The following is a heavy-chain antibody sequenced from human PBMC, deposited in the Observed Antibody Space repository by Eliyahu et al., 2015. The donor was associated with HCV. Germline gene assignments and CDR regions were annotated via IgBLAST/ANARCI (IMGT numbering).Heavy chain of an antibody. CDR1: GFXFXXYA. J-gene: IGHJ6*02. V-gene: IGHV3-64D*09. Sequence: EVQLVESGGGLVQPGGSLRLSCSASGFXFXXYAMXWXRQAPGKGLEYVSAISSNGGSTYYADSVKGRFTISRDNSKNTLYLQMSSLRAEDTAVYYCVNICSSTSCYHLFPGDYYYYYGMDVWGQGTTVTVSS. D-gene: IGHD2-2*01. CDR3: VNICSSTSCYHLFPGDYYYYYGMDV. CDR2: ISSNGGST.